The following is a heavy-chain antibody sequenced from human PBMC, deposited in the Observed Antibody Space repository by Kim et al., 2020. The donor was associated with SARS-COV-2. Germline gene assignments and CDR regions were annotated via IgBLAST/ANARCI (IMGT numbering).Heavy chain of an antibody. Sequence: DSLKGRFTISRDNAKNSLYLQMNSLRADDQAVYYCARVSLGSSSWYYFDYWGQGTLVTVSS. J-gene: IGHJ4*02. CDR3: ARVSLGSSSWYYFDY. V-gene: IGHV3-11*05. D-gene: IGHD6-13*01.